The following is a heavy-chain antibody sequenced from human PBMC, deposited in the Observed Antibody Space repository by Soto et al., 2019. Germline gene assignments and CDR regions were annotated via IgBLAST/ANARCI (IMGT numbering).Heavy chain of an antibody. J-gene: IGHJ6*02. CDR3: PTDRTGTYATHYYYYGMDV. CDR2: IKSKTDGGTT. D-gene: IGHD1-7*01. CDR1: GFTFSNAW. Sequence: GGSLRLSCAASGFTFSNAWMSWVRQAPGKGLEWVGRIKSKTDGGTTDYAAPVKGRFTISRDDSKNTLYLQMNSLKTEDTAVYYCPTDRTGTYATHYYYYGMDVWGQGTTVTVSS. V-gene: IGHV3-15*01.